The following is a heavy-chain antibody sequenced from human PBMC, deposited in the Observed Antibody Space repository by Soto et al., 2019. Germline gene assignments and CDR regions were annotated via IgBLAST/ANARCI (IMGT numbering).Heavy chain of an antibody. D-gene: IGHD3-16*01. Sequence: QVQLQESGPGVVKPSGTLSLTCAVSGGSVSSDYWWSWVRLPPGKGLEWIGEIYHSGRTNYNPSLKSRVTLSLDKSKNQLSLILNSVTAADTAVYYSARDRPSYARNFDYWGQGTLVTVSS. CDR2: IYHSGRT. J-gene: IGHJ4*02. V-gene: IGHV4-4*02. CDR3: ARDRPSYARNFDY. CDR1: GGSVSSDYW.